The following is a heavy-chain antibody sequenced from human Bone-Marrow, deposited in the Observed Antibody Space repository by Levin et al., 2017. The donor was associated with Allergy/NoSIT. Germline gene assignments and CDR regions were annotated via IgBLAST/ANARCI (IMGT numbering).Heavy chain of an antibody. D-gene: IGHD3-9*01. Sequence: AGGSLRPSCAASGFTFSDYYMSWIRQAPGQGLEWLSYISGSSSYTNNADSVKGRFTISRDNTKNSLYLQMNSLRAEDTAVYYCARIKWRLTGYYIDYWGQGTLVTVSS. J-gene: IGHJ4*02. CDR1: GFTFSDYY. V-gene: IGHV3-11*03. CDR2: ISGSSSYT. CDR3: ARIKWRLTGYYIDY.